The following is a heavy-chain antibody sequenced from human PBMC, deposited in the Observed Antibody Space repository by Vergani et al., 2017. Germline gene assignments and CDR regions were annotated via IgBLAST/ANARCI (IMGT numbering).Heavy chain of an antibody. V-gene: IGHV4-59*12. CDR1: GGSISSYY. J-gene: IGHJ3*02. Sequence: QVQLQESGPGLVKPSETLSLTCTVSGGSISSYYWSWIRQPPGKGLEWIGYIYYSGSTYYNPSLKSRVTISVDTSKNQFSLKLSSVTAADTAVYYCAREMEAVGAFDIWGQGTMVTVSS. D-gene: IGHD6-19*01. CDR3: AREMEAVGAFDI. CDR2: IYYSGST.